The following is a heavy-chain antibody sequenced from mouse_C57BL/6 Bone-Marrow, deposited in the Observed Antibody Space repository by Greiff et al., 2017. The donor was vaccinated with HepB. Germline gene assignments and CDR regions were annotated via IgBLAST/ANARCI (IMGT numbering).Heavy chain of an antibody. CDR1: GYTFTSYW. CDR3: ARTGDYYGSSQGY. CDR2: IYPGSGST. Sequence: QVQLKQPGAELVKPGASVKMSCKASGYTFTSYWITWVKQRPGQGLEWIGDIYPGSGSTNYNEKFKSKATLTVDTSSSTAYMQLSSLTSEDSAVYYCARTGDYYGSSQGYWGQGTTLTVSS. J-gene: IGHJ2*01. V-gene: IGHV1-55*01. D-gene: IGHD1-1*01.